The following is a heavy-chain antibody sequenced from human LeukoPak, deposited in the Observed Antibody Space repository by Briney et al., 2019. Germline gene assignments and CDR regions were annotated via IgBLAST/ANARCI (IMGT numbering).Heavy chain of an antibody. Sequence: PSETLSLTCTVSGGSISSGSYYWNWIRQPAGKGLEWIGRIYSSGSTNYNPSLKSRVTISVDTSKNQFSLKLRSVTAADTAVYYCARGETWLQFWGQGTLVTVSS. J-gene: IGHJ4*02. CDR2: IYSSGST. CDR3: ARGETWLQF. CDR1: GGSISSGSYY. V-gene: IGHV4-61*02. D-gene: IGHD5-24*01.